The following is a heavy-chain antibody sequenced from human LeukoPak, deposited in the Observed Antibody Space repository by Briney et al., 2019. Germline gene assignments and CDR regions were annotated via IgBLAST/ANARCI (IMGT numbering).Heavy chain of an antibody. Sequence: GESLKISCKGSGYSFTSYWIGWVRQMPGKGLEWMGIIYPGDSDTRYSPSFQGQVTISADKSISTAYLQWSSLKASDTAMYYCARPRRGIAAAGTSFDYWGQGTLVTASS. CDR2: IYPGDSDT. CDR3: ARPRRGIAAAGTSFDY. CDR1: GYSFTSYW. V-gene: IGHV5-51*01. D-gene: IGHD6-13*01. J-gene: IGHJ4*02.